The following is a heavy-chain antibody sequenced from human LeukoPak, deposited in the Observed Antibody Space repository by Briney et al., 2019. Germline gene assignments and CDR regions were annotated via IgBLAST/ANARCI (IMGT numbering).Heavy chain of an antibody. CDR1: GFTFNSYS. Sequence: PGGSLRLSCAASGFTFNSYSMNWVRQTPGKGLEWVSSISSSSGYINYADSVKGRFTVSRDNAKNSLYLQMNSLRAEDTAVYYCARDLYGSGRYQRDYWGQGTLVTVSS. V-gene: IGHV3-21*01. CDR3: ARDLYGSGRYQRDY. J-gene: IGHJ4*02. CDR2: ISSSSGYI. D-gene: IGHD3-10*01.